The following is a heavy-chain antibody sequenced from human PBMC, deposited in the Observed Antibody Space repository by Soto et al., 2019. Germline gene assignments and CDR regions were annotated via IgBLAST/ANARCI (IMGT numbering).Heavy chain of an antibody. D-gene: IGHD6-6*01. J-gene: IGHJ6*02. Sequence: GSLRLSCAASGFTFSNAWMSWVRQAPGKGLEWVGRIKSKADGGTTDYAAPVKGRFTISRDDSKNTLYLQMNSLKTEDTAVYYCTTDGGEYSSSSYYYGMDVWGQGTTVTVSS. CDR1: GFTFSNAW. CDR2: IKSKADGGTT. CDR3: TTDGGEYSSSSYYYGMDV. V-gene: IGHV3-15*01.